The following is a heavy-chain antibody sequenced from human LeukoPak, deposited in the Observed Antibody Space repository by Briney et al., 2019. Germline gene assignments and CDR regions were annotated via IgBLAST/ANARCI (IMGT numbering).Heavy chain of an antibody. CDR2: IGTSGYSANLM. CDR1: GFIFSDYY. V-gene: IGHV3-11*04. D-gene: IGHD6-13*01. CDR3: AREEGYSSSPGSLGEYYYGMDV. Sequence: PGGSLRLSCEVSGFIFSDYYMGWIRQPPGKGLEWLSYIGTSGYSANLMYYADSVKGRFTISRDNAKNSLYLQMNSLRAEDTAVYYCAREEGYSSSPGSLGEYYYGMDVWGQGTTVTVSS. J-gene: IGHJ6*02.